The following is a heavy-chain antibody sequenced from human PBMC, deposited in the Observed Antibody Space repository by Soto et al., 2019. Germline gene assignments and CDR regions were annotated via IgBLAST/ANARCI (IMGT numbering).Heavy chain of an antibody. D-gene: IGHD5-18*01. V-gene: IGHV4-61*08. CDR2: IYYSGST. Sequence: LSLTCTVSGGSVSSGDYYWSWIRQPPGKGLEWIGYIYYSGSTDYNPSLKSRVSISLDTSKNQFSLRLTSVTAADTAVYYCARIPVDTYMINWFDPWGQGTLVTVSS. CDR3: ARIPVDTYMINWFDP. CDR1: GGSVSSGDYY. J-gene: IGHJ5*02.